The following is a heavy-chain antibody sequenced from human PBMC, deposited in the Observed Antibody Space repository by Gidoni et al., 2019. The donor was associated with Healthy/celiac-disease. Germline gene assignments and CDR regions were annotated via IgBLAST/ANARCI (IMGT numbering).Heavy chain of an antibody. D-gene: IGHD3-22*01. CDR3: AKVGENYYDSSGYYHLYY. J-gene: IGHJ4*02. Sequence: EVQVLESGGGLVQPGGSLRRSCGASGCTCSSYAMSWVRQATGKGLELVSAISGSGGSTYYADSVKGRFTISRDNSKNTLYLQMNSLRAEDTAVYYCAKVGENYYDSSGYYHLYYWGQGTLVTVSS. CDR1: GCTCSSYA. V-gene: IGHV3-23*01. CDR2: ISGSGGST.